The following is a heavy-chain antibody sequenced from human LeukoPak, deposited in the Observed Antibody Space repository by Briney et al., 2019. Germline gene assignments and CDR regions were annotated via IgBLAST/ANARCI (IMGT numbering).Heavy chain of an antibody. J-gene: IGHJ4*02. CDR3: ARDYYDSSGYYRLLDY. Sequence: GGSLRLSCAASGFTVSSNYMSWVRQAPGKGLEWVSVIYSGGSTYYADSVKGRFTISRDNAKNSLYLQMNSLRAEDTAVYYCARDYYDSSGYYRLLDYWGQGTLVTVSS. CDR1: GFTVSSNY. CDR2: IYSGGST. V-gene: IGHV3-66*01. D-gene: IGHD3-22*01.